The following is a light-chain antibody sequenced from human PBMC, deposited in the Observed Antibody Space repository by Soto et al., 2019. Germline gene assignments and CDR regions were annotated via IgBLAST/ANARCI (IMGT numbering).Light chain of an antibody. J-gene: IGLJ2*01. V-gene: IGLV2-11*01. CDR3: CSYAGSYSLV. Sequence: QSALTQPRSVSRSPGQSVTISCTGTSSDVGGYNYVSWHQQHPGKAPKLMIYDVTKRPSGVPDRFSGSKSGNTASLTISGLQAEDEADYYCCSYAGSYSLVFGGGTKVTVL. CDR2: DVT. CDR1: SSDVGGYNY.